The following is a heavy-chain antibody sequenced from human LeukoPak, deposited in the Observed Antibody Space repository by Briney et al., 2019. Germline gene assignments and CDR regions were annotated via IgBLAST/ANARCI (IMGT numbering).Heavy chain of an antibody. D-gene: IGHD3-10*01. CDR2: ISGSGGST. V-gene: IGHV3-23*01. J-gene: IGHJ6*03. CDR3: AKYSITMVRGVIIVDYYYYYMDV. CDR1: GFTFSSYG. Sequence: GGTLRLSCAASGFTFSSYGMSWVRQAPGKGLEWVSAISGSGGSTYYADSVKGRFTISRDNSKNTLYLQMNSLRAEDTAVYYCAKYSITMVRGVIIVDYYYYYMDVWGKGTTVTVSS.